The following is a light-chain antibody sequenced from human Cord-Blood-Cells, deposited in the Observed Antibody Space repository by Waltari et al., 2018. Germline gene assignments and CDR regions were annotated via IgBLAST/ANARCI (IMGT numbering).Light chain of an antibody. CDR3: QQYGSSRWT. Sequence: EIVLTQSPGTLSLSPGERATLPCRASQSVSSSYLARYQQKPGQAPRLLIYGASSRATGIPDRFSGSGSGTDFTLTISRLEPEDFAVYYCQQYGSSRWTFGQGTKVEIK. CDR2: GAS. CDR1: QSVSSSY. V-gene: IGKV3-20*01. J-gene: IGKJ1*01.